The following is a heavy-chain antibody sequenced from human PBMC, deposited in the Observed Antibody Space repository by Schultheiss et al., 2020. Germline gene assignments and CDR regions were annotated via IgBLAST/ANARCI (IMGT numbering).Heavy chain of an antibody. CDR2: IKQDGSEK. CDR3: ARDRVEWGLYHFDS. CDR1: GFTFSSYW. J-gene: IGHJ4*02. Sequence: GGSLRLSCAASGFTFSSYWMSWVRQAPGKGLEWVANIKQDGSEKYYVDSVKGRFTISRDNAKNSLYLQVNSLRDEDTAVYYCARDRVEWGLYHFDSWGQGNLGTVSS. V-gene: IGHV3-7*01. D-gene: IGHD1-26*01.